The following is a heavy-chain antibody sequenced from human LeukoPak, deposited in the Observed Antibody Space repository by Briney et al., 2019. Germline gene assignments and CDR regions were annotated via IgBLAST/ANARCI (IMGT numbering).Heavy chain of an antibody. CDR2: INPNSGGT. J-gene: IGHJ3*02. V-gene: IGHV1-2*02. CDR1: GYTFTSNA. D-gene: IGHD1-26*01. CDR3: ASSGSYYSAVGAFDI. Sequence: ASVKVSCKASGYTFTSNAIHWVRQAPGQGLEWMGWINPNSGGTNYAQKFQGRVTMTRDTSISTAYMELSRLRSDDTAVYYCASSGSYYSAVGAFDIWGQGTMVTVSS.